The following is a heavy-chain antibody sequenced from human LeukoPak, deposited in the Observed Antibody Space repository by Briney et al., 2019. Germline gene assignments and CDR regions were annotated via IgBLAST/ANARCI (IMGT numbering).Heavy chain of an antibody. CDR2: ISSSSSTI. V-gene: IGHV3-48*01. D-gene: IGHD3-10*01. Sequence: GGSLRLSCAASGFTFSSYSMNWVRQAPGKGLEWVSYISSSSSTIYYADSVKGRFTISRDNAKNSLYLQMNSLRAEDTAVYYCANIWFGEPPDYWGQGTLVTVSS. CDR3: ANIWFGEPPDY. J-gene: IGHJ4*02. CDR1: GFTFSSYS.